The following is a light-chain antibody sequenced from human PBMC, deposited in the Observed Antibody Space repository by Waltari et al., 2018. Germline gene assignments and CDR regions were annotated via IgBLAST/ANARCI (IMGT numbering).Light chain of an antibody. J-gene: IGLJ2*01. CDR1: SGHSSYA. CDR3: QTWGTGPRV. Sequence: QVVLTQSPSASASLGASVKLTCTLSSGHSSYAIAWHQQQPEKSPRYLMKVNSDGSHNKGDGIPERFSGSSSGAERYLTISGLQSENEADYYCQTWGTGPRVFGGGTKLTVL. V-gene: IGLV4-69*01. CDR2: VNSDGSH.